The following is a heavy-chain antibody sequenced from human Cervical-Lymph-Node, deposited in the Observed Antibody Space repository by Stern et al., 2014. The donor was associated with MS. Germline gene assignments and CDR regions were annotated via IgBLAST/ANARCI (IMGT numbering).Heavy chain of an antibody. D-gene: IGHD4-17*01. V-gene: IGHV4-59*01. CDR3: ARSPRQRRRYGDYNGMDV. CDR1: GDSIGTYY. CDR2: ISYSGST. Sequence: QVQLQESGPGPVKPSETLSLTCSVSGDSIGTYYWSWIRQSPGKGLEWIGWISYSGSTDYNPSLKSRVSMLVDTSKNQFSLKLTSVTAADTAVYYCARSPRQRRRYGDYNGMDVWGQGTTVTVSS. J-gene: IGHJ6*02.